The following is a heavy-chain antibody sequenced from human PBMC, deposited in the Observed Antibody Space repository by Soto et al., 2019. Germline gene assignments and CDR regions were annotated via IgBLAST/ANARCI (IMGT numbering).Heavy chain of an antibody. CDR3: ARSDQYCSGGSCYRCFDY. CDR1: GYTFTSYG. Sequence: ASVKVSCKASGYTFTSYGISWVRQAPGQGLEWMGWISAYNGNTNYAQKLQGRVTMTTDTSTSTAYMELRSLRSDDTAVYYCARSDQYCSGGSCYRCFDYWGQGTLVTVSS. CDR2: ISAYNGNT. D-gene: IGHD2-15*01. J-gene: IGHJ4*02. V-gene: IGHV1-18*01.